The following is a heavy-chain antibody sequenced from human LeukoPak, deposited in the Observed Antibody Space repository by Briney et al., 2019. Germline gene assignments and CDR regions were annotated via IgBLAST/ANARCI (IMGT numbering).Heavy chain of an antibody. CDR1: GGSFSGYY. V-gene: IGHV4-34*01. Sequence: SETLSLTCAVYGGSFSGYYWSWIRQPPGRGLEWIGEINHSGSTNYNPSLKSRVTISVDTSKNQFSLKLSSATAADTAVYYCVRVAVYGGNRGEFDYWGQGTLVTVSS. CDR3: VRVAVYGGNRGEFDY. D-gene: IGHD4-23*01. J-gene: IGHJ4*02. CDR2: INHSGST.